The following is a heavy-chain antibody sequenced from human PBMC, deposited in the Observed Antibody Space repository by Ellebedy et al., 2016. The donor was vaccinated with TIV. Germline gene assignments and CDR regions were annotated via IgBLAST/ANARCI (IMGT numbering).Heavy chain of an antibody. CDR3: AKVEFYGSDASF. Sequence: GESLKISCAASGFTFSSYGMHWVRQAPGKGLEWVAVTSYDGSNKYYADSVKGRFTISRDNSKNTLYLQMNSLRAEDTAVYYCAKVEFYGSDASFWGQGTLVTVSS. D-gene: IGHD3-10*01. V-gene: IGHV3-30*18. J-gene: IGHJ4*02. CDR2: TSYDGSNK. CDR1: GFTFSSYG.